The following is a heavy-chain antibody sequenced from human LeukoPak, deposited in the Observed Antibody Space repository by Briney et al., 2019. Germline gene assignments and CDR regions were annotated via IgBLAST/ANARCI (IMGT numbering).Heavy chain of an antibody. D-gene: IGHD6-13*01. Sequence: GGSLRLSCAASGFTFTSYSMNWVSQAPGKGLEWVSYISSSGSTIYYADSVKGRYTISRDNSKNALYLQMNSLRAEDTAVYYCARVSIAAAGRADAFDIWGQGTMVTVPS. V-gene: IGHV3-48*01. CDR2: ISSSGSTI. CDR3: ARVSIAAAGRADAFDI. CDR1: GFTFTSYS. J-gene: IGHJ3*02.